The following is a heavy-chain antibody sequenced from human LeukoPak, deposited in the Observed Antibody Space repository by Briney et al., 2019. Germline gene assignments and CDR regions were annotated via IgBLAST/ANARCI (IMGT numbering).Heavy chain of an antibody. D-gene: IGHD3-22*01. Sequence: PSQTLSLTCTVSGGSISSGSYCWSWIRQPAGKGLEWIGRIYTSGSTNYNPSLKSRVTISVDTSKNQFSLKLRSVTAADTAVYYCARVTYYYDSSGYPEGYYYYYMDVWGKGTTVTISS. J-gene: IGHJ6*03. CDR1: GGSISSGSYC. CDR3: ARVTYYYDSSGYPEGYYYYYMDV. V-gene: IGHV4-61*02. CDR2: IYTSGST.